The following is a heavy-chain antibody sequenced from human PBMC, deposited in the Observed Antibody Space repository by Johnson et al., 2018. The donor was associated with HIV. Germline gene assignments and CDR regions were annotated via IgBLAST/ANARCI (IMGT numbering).Heavy chain of an antibody. J-gene: IGHJ3*02. CDR2: ISYDGSIK. Sequence: QVQLVESGGGLVQPGGSLRLSCAASGFTFSRYAMHWVRQAPGKGLEYMAIISYDGSIKYYADSVKGRFIISRDNSKNTLYLQMNSLGTEETAVYYCARNCGGDCSGHDAFDIWGQGTMVTVSS. CDR3: ARNCGGDCSGHDAFDI. CDR1: GFTFSRYA. D-gene: IGHD2-21*02. V-gene: IGHV3-30-3*01.